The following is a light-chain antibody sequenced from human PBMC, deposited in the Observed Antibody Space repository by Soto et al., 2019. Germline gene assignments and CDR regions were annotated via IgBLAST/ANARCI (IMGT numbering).Light chain of an antibody. J-gene: IGLJ1*01. CDR3: AAWDDGRNDLYV. V-gene: IGLV1-44*01. CDR2: STD. Sequence: QSALAQPPSASGIPGQTVTISCSGSSSNVGKNIVNWYQQVPGTAPKLLIYSTDQRPSGVPDRFSGSKSGTSASLAISGLQSEDEADYYCAAWDDGRNDLYVIGSGTKVTVL. CDR1: SSNVGKNI.